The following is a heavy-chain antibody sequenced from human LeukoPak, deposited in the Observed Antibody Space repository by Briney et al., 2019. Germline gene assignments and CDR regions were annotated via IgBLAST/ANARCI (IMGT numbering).Heavy chain of an antibody. D-gene: IGHD2-21*02. CDR2: ISYDGSNK. CDR1: GFTFSSYG. CDR3: ARDLAYCGGDCYSGFDN. J-gene: IGHJ4*02. V-gene: IGHV3-30*03. Sequence: GGSLRLSCAASGFTFSSYGMHWVRQAPGKGLEWVAVISYDGSNKYYADSVKGRFTISRDNSKNTLYLQMNSLRAEDTAVYYCARDLAYCGGDCYSGFDNWGQGTLVTVSS.